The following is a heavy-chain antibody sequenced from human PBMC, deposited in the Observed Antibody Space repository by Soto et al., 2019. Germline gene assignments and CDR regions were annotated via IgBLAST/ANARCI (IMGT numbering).Heavy chain of an antibody. CDR3: ARLGYSYGYYFDY. V-gene: IGHV4-39*01. D-gene: IGHD5-18*01. CDR1: GGSISSNSYY. CDR2: VDYSGST. Sequence: QLQLQESGPGLVKPSETLSLTCTVSGGSISSNSYYWGWIRQPPGKGLEWIGSVDYSGSTYYNPSLKSRVTISVDTSQNQFSRKLSSVTAADTAVYYCARLGYSYGYYFDYWGQGTLVTVSS. J-gene: IGHJ4*02.